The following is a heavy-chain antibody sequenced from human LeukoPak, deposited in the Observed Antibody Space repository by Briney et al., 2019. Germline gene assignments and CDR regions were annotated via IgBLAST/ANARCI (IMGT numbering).Heavy chain of an antibody. V-gene: IGHV3-30*04. D-gene: IGHD5-12*01. CDR1: GFTFNSYA. J-gene: IGHJ4*02. CDR2: ISYDGSNK. Sequence: GGSLRLSCAASGFTFNSYAIHWVRQAPGKGLEWVAVISYDGSNKYYADSVKGRFTISRDNSKNTLYLQLNSLRPEDTAVYYCARDQLAYTGYDTLFDYWGQGTLVTVSS. CDR3: ARDQLAYTGYDTLFDY.